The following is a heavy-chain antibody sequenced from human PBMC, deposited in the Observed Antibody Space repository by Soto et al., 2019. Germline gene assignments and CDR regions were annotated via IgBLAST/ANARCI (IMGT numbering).Heavy chain of an antibody. CDR2: IKSKTDGGAT. Sequence: PGGSLRLSCAATGFTFSNAWMSWVRQAPGKGLEWVGHIKSKTDGGATDYAAPVKGRFTISRDESKNTLYLQMNSLRAEDTAVYYCASRSATVLSLTYWGPGTQVTVSS. CDR3: ASRSATVLSLTY. CDR1: GFTFSNAW. J-gene: IGHJ4*02. D-gene: IGHD2-8*01. V-gene: IGHV3-15*01.